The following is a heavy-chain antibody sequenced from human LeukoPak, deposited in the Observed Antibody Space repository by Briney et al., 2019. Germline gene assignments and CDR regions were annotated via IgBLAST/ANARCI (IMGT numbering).Heavy chain of an antibody. Sequence: PSETLSLTCAVYGGSFSGYYWSWIRQPPGKGLEWIGEINHSGSTNYNPSLKSRVTISVDTSKNQFSLKLSSVTAADTAVYYCARGYGGIYYYYRDVWGKGTTVSVSS. D-gene: IGHD3-16*01. J-gene: IGHJ6*03. CDR3: ARGYGGIYYYYRDV. CDR2: INHSGST. CDR1: GGSFSGYY. V-gene: IGHV4-34*01.